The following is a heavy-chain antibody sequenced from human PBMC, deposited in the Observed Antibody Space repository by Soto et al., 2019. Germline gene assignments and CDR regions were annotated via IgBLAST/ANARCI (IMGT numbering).Heavy chain of an antibody. V-gene: IGHV3-23*01. D-gene: IGHD6-6*01. CDR3: AKGVSRSSGDFDC. Sequence: EVQLLESGGGLAQPGGSLRLSCAASGFTFSNYVLAWVRQAPGKGLEWVSSFSGASYMTYYAASVRGRFTMSRDVSGNMMYLQMNRLSAEDTALYYCAKGVSRSSGDFDCWGQATLVTVSS. CDR2: FSGASYMT. CDR1: GFTFSNYV. J-gene: IGHJ4*02.